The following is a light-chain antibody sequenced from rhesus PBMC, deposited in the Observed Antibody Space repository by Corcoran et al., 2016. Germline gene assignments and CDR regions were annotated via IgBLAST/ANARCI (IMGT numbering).Light chain of an antibody. J-gene: IGKJ1*01. V-gene: IGKV1S14*01. CDR3: QQHNNYPRT. Sequence: DIQMTQSPSSLSASVGDTVTITCRASQGISNHLAWYQQKPGKAPKPLIYYASTFESGVPSRFSGSGSGTDFTLTISSLQPEDFEIYYCQQHNNYPRTFGQGTKVEIK. CDR2: YAS. CDR1: QGISNH.